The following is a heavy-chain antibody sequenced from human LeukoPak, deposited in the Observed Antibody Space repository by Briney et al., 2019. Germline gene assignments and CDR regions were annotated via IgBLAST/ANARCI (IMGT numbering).Heavy chain of an antibody. Sequence: GGSLRLSCAASGFTFSSYAMSWVRQAPGKGLEWVSDISGSGGSTYYADSVKGRFTVSRDNSKNTLYLQMNSLRAEDTAVYYCAKDPFGDFDYWGQGTLVTVSS. V-gene: IGHV3-23*01. D-gene: IGHD2/OR15-2a*01. CDR2: ISGSGGST. CDR1: GFTFSSYA. J-gene: IGHJ4*02. CDR3: AKDPFGDFDY.